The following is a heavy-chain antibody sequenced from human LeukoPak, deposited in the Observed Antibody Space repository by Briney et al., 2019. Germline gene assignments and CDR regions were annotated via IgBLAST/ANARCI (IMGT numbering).Heavy chain of an antibody. Sequence: ASVKVSCKASGYTFTNYAMNWVRQAPGQGLEWMGWIHPSTGNPTYAQGFTGRFVFSLDTSVSTTYLEISSLKAEDTAVYFCARAFQSLGGLSLPDYWGQGTLVTVSS. J-gene: IGHJ4*02. V-gene: IGHV7-4-1*02. CDR1: GYTFTNYA. CDR3: ARAFQSLGGLSLPDY. CDR2: IHPSTGNP. D-gene: IGHD3-16*02.